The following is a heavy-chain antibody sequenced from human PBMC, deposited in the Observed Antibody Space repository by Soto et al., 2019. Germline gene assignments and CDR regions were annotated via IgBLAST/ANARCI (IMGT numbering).Heavy chain of an antibody. Sequence: GESLKISCKGSGYSFTSYWIGWVRQMPGKGLEWMGIIYPGDSDTRYSPSFQGQVTISADKSISTAYLQWSSLKASDTAMYYCARHWDCGGDCYYHYYYGMDVWGQGTTVTVSS. CDR1: GYSFTSYW. CDR2: IYPGDSDT. CDR3: ARHWDCGGDCYYHYYYGMDV. J-gene: IGHJ6*02. V-gene: IGHV5-51*01. D-gene: IGHD2-21*02.